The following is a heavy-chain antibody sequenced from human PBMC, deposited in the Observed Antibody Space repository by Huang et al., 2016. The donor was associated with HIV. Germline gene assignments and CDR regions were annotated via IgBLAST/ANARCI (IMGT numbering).Heavy chain of an antibody. CDR2: ISGDKGKT. J-gene: IGHJ1*01. V-gene: IGHV1-18*01. CDR1: GYTFTNYA. Sequence: QVQLVQSGAEVKKPGASVKVSCKASGYTFTNYAINWGRQAPGQSLEWMGWISGDKGKTNYAQKVQGRVTMTKDTSTSKAYMELRSLISDDTAVYYCARERYYYDRSGYYTPVEYFHHWGQGTLVTVSS. D-gene: IGHD3-22*01. CDR3: ARERYYYDRSGYYTPVEYFHH.